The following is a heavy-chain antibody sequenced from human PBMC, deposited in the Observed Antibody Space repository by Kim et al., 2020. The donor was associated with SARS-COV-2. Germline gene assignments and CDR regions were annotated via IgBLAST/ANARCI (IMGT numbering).Heavy chain of an antibody. V-gene: IGHV4-31*03. CDR3: ARGPGGFYDSSGYPDINWFDP. CDR2: IYYSGST. Sequence: SETLSLTCTVSGGSISSGGYYWSWIRQHPGKGLEWIGYIYYSGSTYDNPSLKSRVTISVDTSKNQFSLKLSSVTAADTAVYYCARGPGGFYDSSGYPDINWFDPWGQGTLVTVSS. D-gene: IGHD3-22*01. CDR1: GGSISSGGYY. J-gene: IGHJ5*02.